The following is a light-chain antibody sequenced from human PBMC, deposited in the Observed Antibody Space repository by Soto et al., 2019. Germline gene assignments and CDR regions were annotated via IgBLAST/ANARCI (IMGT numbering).Light chain of an antibody. V-gene: IGKV4-1*01. CDR1: QSVLYSSNNKTY. CDR3: QQYYSIPLT. Sequence: DIVMTQSPDSLAVSLGERATINCKSSQSVLYSSNNKTYLAWYQQKPGQPPKLLIYWASSRESGVPDRFRGSGSGTDFTLTISSLQAEDAATYYCQQYYSIPLTFGAGTKVDIK. J-gene: IGKJ4*01. CDR2: WAS.